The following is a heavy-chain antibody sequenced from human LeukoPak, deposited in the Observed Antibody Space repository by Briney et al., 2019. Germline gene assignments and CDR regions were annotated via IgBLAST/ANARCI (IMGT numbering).Heavy chain of an antibody. Sequence: ASVKVSCKASGYTFTNYDINRVRQATGQGLEWMGYKNPNSGNSAYAQKFQGRVTITTDASITTAYMELSGLRSEDTALYYCAREGLDYWGQGTLVTVSS. CDR3: AREGLDY. J-gene: IGHJ4*02. CDR2: KNPNSGNS. V-gene: IGHV1-8*01. CDR1: GYTFTNYD.